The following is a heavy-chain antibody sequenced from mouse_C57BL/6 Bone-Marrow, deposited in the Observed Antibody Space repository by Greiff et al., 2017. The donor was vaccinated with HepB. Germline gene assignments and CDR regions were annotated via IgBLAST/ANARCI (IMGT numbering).Heavy chain of an antibody. J-gene: IGHJ4*01. V-gene: IGHV14-3*01. CDR1: GFNIKNTY. D-gene: IGHD1-1*01. CDR3: ARKGITTVVEGDAMDY. CDR2: IDPANGNT. Sequence: VQLQQSVAELVRPGASVKLSCTASGFNIKNTYMHWVKQRPEQGLEWIGRIDPANGNTKYAPKFQGKATITADTSSNTAYLQLSSLTSEGTAIYYCARKGITTVVEGDAMDYWGQGTSVTVSS.